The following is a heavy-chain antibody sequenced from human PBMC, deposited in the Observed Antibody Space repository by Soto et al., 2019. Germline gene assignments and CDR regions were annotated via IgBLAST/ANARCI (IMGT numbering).Heavy chain of an antibody. V-gene: IGHV1-2*04. D-gene: IGHD2-21*01. CDR2: INPNSGGT. CDR3: ARERKAILRGLVRGMDV. CDR1: GYTFTGYY. J-gene: IGHJ6*04. Sequence: ASVKVSCKASGYTFTGYYMHWVRQAPGQGLEWMGWINPNSGGTNYAQKFQGWVTMTRDTSISTAYMELSRLRSDDTAVYYCARERKAILRGLVRGMDVWGKATTDTVSS.